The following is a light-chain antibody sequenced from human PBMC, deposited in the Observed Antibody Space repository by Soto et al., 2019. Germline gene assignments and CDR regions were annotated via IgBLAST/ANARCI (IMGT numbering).Light chain of an antibody. CDR2: AAS. Sequence: AVQITLSPSSLSAYVGDRVTITCRASQGIRNDLGWYQQKPGKAPNLLIYAASTLQSGVPSRFSGSGSGTEFTLTISSLQSEDFEIYYCQQYNNWPITFGQGTRLAIK. V-gene: IGKV1-6*01. CDR1: QGIRND. CDR3: QQYNNWPIT. J-gene: IGKJ5*01.